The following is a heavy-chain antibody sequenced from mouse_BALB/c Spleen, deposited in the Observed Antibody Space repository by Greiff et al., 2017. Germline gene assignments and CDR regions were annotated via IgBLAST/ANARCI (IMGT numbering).Heavy chain of an antibody. CDR3: ARDYYGSSWYLDV. D-gene: IGHD1-1*01. V-gene: IGHV2-6-7*01. J-gene: IGHJ1*01. Sequence: QVQLKESGPGLVAPSQSLSITCTVSGFSLTGYGVNWVRQPPGKGLEWLGMIWGDGRTDYNSALKSRLSISKDNSKSQVFIKMNSLQTDDTARYYCARDYYGSSWYLDVWGAGTTVTVSS. CDR1: GFSLTGYG. CDR2: IWGDGRT.